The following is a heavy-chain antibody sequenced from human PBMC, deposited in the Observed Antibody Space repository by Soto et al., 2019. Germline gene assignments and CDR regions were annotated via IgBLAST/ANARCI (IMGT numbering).Heavy chain of an antibody. CDR3: ARGYNNAWSDWFDP. Sequence: QVELQESGPGLVKPSETLSLTCTVSGGSITNHYWNWIRQIPGKELEWIGYIYYSGSTYINPSLKSRVTLSVDTSTNQFSLELNSVTAADTALYYCARGYNNAWSDWFDPWGQGTLVTVSS. CDR1: GGSITNHY. D-gene: IGHD1-20*01. J-gene: IGHJ5*02. CDR2: IYYSGST. V-gene: IGHV4-59*11.